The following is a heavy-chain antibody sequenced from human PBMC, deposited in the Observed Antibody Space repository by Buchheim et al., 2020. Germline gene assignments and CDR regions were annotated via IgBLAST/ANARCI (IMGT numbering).Heavy chain of an antibody. Sequence: QVRLVESGGGVVQPGRSLRLSCAASGFTFSSYGMHWVRQAPGKGLEWVAVISYDGSNENYADSVRGRFTISRDNSKNTLYLQMNSLRAEDMAVYYCAKSRGVITVGSFDSWGQGTL. CDR3: AKSRGVITVGSFDS. J-gene: IGHJ4*02. V-gene: IGHV3-30*18. CDR1: GFTFSSYG. D-gene: IGHD3-10*01. CDR2: ISYDGSNE.